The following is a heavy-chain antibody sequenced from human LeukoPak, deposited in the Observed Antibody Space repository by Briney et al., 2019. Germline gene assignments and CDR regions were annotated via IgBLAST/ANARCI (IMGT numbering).Heavy chain of an antibody. CDR2: IYYSGST. V-gene: IGHV4-30-4*08. Sequence: SETLSLTCTVSGGSISSGDYYWSWIRQPPGKGLEWIGYIYYSGSTYYNPSLKSRVTISVDTSKNQFSLKLSSVTAADTAIYYCATCSTSCYYYYYMDGWGKGTTVTVSS. CDR3: ATCSTSCYYYYYMDG. CDR1: GGSISSGDYY. J-gene: IGHJ6*03. D-gene: IGHD2-2*01.